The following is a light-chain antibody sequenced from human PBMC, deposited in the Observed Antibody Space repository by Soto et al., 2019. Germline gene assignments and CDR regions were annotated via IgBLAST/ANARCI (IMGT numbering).Light chain of an antibody. CDR3: TSYTSSSTVV. V-gene: IGLV2-14*01. J-gene: IGLJ2*01. CDR2: EVT. CDR1: SSDVGGYNF. Sequence: QSVLTQPAPVSASPGQSITISCTGTSSDVGGYNFVSWYQQHPGKAPKLMIYEVTDRPSGVSNRFSGSKSGNTASLTISGLNAEDEADYFCTSYTSSSTVVFGGGTKLTVL.